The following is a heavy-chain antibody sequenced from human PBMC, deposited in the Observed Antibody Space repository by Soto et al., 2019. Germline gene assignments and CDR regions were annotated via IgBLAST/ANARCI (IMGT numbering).Heavy chain of an antibody. J-gene: IGHJ4*02. CDR1: GGSISSYY. Sequence: SETLSLTCTVSGGSISSYYWSWIRQPPGKGLEWIGYIYYSGSTNYNPSLKSRVTISVDTSKNQFSLKLSSVTAADTAVYYCARGDTAMADFDYWGQGTLVTVSS. CDR3: ARGDTAMADFDY. D-gene: IGHD5-18*01. V-gene: IGHV4-59*01. CDR2: IYYSGST.